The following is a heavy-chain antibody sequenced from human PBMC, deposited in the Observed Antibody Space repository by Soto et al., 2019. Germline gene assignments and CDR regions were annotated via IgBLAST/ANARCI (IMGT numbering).Heavy chain of an antibody. D-gene: IGHD3-22*01. J-gene: IGHJ4*02. CDR2: IIPIFGTA. Sequence: GASVKVSCKASGGTFSSYAISWVRQAPGQGLEWMGGIIPIFGTANYAQKFQGRVTITADESTSTAYMELSSLRSEDTAVYYCARGTEYYYDSSGYLDYWGQGTLVTVSS. CDR3: ARGTEYYYDSSGYLDY. V-gene: IGHV1-69*13. CDR1: GGTFSSYA.